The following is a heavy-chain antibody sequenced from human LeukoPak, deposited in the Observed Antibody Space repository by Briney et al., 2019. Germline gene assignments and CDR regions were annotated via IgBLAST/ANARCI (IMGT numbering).Heavy chain of an antibody. J-gene: IGHJ6*02. D-gene: IGHD2-21*02. CDR2: IYTSGST. Sequence: MSSETLSLTCTVSGGSISSGSYYWSWIRQPAGKGLEWIGRIYTSGSTNYNPSLKSRVTISVDTSKNQFSLKLSSVTAADTAVYYCARDNCGGDCYRCYYGMDVWGQGTTVTVSS. CDR1: GGSISSGSYY. V-gene: IGHV4-61*02. CDR3: ARDNCGGDCYRCYYGMDV.